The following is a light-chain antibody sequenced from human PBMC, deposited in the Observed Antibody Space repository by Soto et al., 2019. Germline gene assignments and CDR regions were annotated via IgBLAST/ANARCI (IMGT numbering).Light chain of an antibody. Sequence: QSALTQPASVSGSPGQSITISCTGTSSDVGGYNYVSWYQQHPGKAPKLMIYDVSNRPSGVSNRFSGSKSGNTASLTISGLQAEGEADYYCSSYTSSIYVVFGGGTKLTVL. V-gene: IGLV2-14*01. J-gene: IGLJ2*01. CDR1: SSDVGGYNY. CDR3: SSYTSSIYVV. CDR2: DVS.